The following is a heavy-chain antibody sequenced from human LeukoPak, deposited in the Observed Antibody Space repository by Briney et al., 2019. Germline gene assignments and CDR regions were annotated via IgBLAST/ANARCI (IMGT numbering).Heavy chain of an antibody. CDR3: ATFVSAAAPLFDY. Sequence: GGSLRLSCAASGFTFSDYYMSWIRQAPGKGLEWVSYISSSGSTIYYADSVKGRFTISRDNAKNSLYLQMISLRAEDTAVYYCATFVSAAAPLFDYWGQGTLVTVSS. CDR1: GFTFSDYY. V-gene: IGHV3-11*04. D-gene: IGHD2-15*01. J-gene: IGHJ4*02. CDR2: ISSSGSTI.